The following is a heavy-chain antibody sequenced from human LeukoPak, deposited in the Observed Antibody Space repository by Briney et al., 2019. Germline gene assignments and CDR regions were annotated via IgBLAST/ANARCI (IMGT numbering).Heavy chain of an antibody. D-gene: IGHD5-12*01. J-gene: IGHJ4*02. CDR2: IISEGTST. V-gene: IGHV3-74*01. CDR3: AKADSGWNYFDY. CDR1: GFTFSSYW. Sequence: PGGSLRLSCAASGFTFSSYWMLWGRQAPGKGLVWVSRIISEGTSTSYAASVKGRFTISRDNAENTLYLQMNSLRAEDTAVYYCAKADSGWNYFDYWGQGSLVTVSS.